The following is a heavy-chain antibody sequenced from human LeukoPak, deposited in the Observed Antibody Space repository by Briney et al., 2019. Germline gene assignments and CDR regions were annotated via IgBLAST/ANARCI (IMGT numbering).Heavy chain of an antibody. CDR2: INHSGST. J-gene: IGHJ4*02. D-gene: IGHD3-22*01. CDR1: GGSSSGYY. CDR3: ARGSSSGYLGRYFDY. V-gene: IGHV4-34*01. Sequence: SSETLSLTCAVYGGSSSGYYWSWIRQPPGKGLEWIGEINHSGSTNYNPSLKSRVTISVDTSKNQFSLKLSSVTAADTAVYYCARGSSSGYLGRYFDYWGQGTLVTVSS.